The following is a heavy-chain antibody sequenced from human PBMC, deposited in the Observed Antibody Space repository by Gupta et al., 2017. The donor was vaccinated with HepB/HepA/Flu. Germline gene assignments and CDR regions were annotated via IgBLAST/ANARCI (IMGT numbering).Heavy chain of an antibody. Sequence: EVQLVESGEGLVKTGGSLRLYCAASGFTVSSYSMNWVRQAPGKGLEWISSISSSSSYIYYADSVKGRFTISRDNAKNALYLQMNSLRAEDTAVYYCARDAELWEDWGQGPLVTVFS. CDR3: ARDAELWED. J-gene: IGHJ4*02. CDR2: ISSSSSYI. V-gene: IGHV3-21*01. CDR1: GFTVSSYS. D-gene: IGHD3-16*01.